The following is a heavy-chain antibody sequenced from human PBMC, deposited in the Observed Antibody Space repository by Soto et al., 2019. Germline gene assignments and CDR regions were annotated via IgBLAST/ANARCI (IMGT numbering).Heavy chain of an antibody. J-gene: IGHJ6*02. Sequence: GGSLRLSCAASGFTFSSYAMSWVRQAPGKGLEWVSAISGSGGSTYYADSVKGRFTISRDNSKNTLYLQMNSLRAEDTAVYYCAKSTVPGIYYYYYGMDVWGQGTTVTVSS. CDR2: ISGSGGST. V-gene: IGHV3-23*01. D-gene: IGHD4-17*01. CDR3: AKSTVPGIYYYYYGMDV. CDR1: GFTFSSYA.